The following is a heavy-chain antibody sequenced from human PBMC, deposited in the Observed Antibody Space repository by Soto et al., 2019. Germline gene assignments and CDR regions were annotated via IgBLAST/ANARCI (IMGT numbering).Heavy chain of an antibody. CDR3: ARGCYYGSGSYYYCGMDV. CDR1: GGSFSGYY. J-gene: IGHJ6*02. D-gene: IGHD3-10*01. V-gene: IGHV4-34*01. CDR2: INHSGST. Sequence: SETLSLTCAVYGGSFSGYYWSWIRQPPGKGLEWIGEINHSGSTNYNPSLKSRVTISVDTSKNQFSLKLSSVTAADTAVYYCARGCYYGSGSYYYCGMDVRGQGITVTVSS.